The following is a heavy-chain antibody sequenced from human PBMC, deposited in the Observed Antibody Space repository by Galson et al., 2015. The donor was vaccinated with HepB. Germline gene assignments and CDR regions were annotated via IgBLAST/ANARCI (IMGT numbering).Heavy chain of an antibody. J-gene: IGHJ6*02. CDR3: ARYEVRGGMHGLDV. CDR1: GFTIRSNI. V-gene: IGHV3-53*01. D-gene: IGHD3-16*01. CDR2: IYSGGDT. Sequence: SLRLSCAVSGFTIRSNIMNWVRQTPGKGLQWLSLIYSGGDTQYADFVKGRFIISRDTSKNTLFLQMNSLRAEDTAVYYCARYEVRGGMHGLDVWGQGTTVTVYS.